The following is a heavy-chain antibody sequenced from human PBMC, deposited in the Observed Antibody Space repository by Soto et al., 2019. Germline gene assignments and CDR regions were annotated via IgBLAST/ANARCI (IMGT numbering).Heavy chain of an antibody. CDR2: IIPISGTT. Sequence: SVKVSCKASGGTFSNHAISWVRQAPGQGPEWMGGIIPISGTTNYAQKFQGRVTITADESMTTAYMELSSLRYEDTAVYYCARGPDRSGFYIFDYWGQGTLVTVSS. CDR3: ARGPDRSGFYIFDY. J-gene: IGHJ4*02. V-gene: IGHV1-69*13. D-gene: IGHD3-22*01. CDR1: GGTFSNHA.